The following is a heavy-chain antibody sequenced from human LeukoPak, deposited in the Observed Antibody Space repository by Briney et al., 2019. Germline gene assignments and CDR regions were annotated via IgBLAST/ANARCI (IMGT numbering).Heavy chain of an antibody. D-gene: IGHD2-8*01. CDR1: GYTFTTYD. J-gene: IGHJ4*02. Sequence: ASVKVSCKTSGYTFTTYDINWVRQATGQGLEWMGWISPKSGYIYFARKFKGRATMATDTSASTAYMELSSLRSEDTAIYYCATSRSCDNGVCPFDYWGQGTLVTVSS. V-gene: IGHV1-8*01. CDR3: ATSRSCDNGVCPFDY. CDR2: ISPKSGYI.